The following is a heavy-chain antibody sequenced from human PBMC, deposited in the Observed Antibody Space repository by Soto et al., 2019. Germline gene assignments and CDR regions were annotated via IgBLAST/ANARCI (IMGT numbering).Heavy chain of an antibody. D-gene: IGHD3-10*01. Sequence: ASVKVSCKASGGTFSSYTISWVRQAPGQGLEWMGRIIPILGIANYAQKFQGRVTITADKSTSTAYMELSSLRSEDTAVYYCARWMGAGMVRGAFDYWGQGTLVTVSS. CDR1: GGTFSSYT. J-gene: IGHJ4*02. CDR3: ARWMGAGMVRGAFDY. CDR2: IIPILGIA. V-gene: IGHV1-69*02.